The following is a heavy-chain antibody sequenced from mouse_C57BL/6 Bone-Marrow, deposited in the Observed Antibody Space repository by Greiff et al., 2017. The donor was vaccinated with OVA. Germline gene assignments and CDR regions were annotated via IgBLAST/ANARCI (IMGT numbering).Heavy chain of an antibody. J-gene: IGHJ2*01. CDR1: GFNIKDAY. CDR2: IDPENGDT. D-gene: IGHD2-2*01. V-gene: IGHV14-4*01. Sequence: EVQLQQSGAELVRPGASVKLSCTASGFNIKDAYMHWVKQRPEQGLEWIGWIDPENGDTEYASKFQGKATITADTSSNTAYLQLSSLTSEDTAVYYCTTEGYDDFDYWGQGTTLTVSS. CDR3: TTEGYDDFDY.